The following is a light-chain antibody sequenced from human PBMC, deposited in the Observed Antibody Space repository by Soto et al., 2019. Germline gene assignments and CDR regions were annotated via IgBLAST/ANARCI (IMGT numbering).Light chain of an antibody. Sequence: QAVLTQSPSVSASLGASVTLTCTLSSGHKTYAIAWHQVQSGKGPRFLMRINSDGSHNKGDRVPDRFSGASSGAERFLIISSLQSDDETDYYCQTWGPGIVVFGGGTKLTVL. CDR1: SGHKTYA. CDR3: QTWGPGIVV. J-gene: IGLJ2*01. V-gene: IGLV4-69*01. CDR2: INSDGSH.